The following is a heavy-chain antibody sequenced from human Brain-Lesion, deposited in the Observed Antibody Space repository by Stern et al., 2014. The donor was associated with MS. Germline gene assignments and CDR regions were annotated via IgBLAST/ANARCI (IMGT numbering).Heavy chain of an antibody. CDR3: ARVDTPLDYYYGMDV. J-gene: IGHJ6*02. CDR2: ISYDGSNK. D-gene: IGHD5-18*01. V-gene: IGHV3-30*01. CDR1: GLIFSNYA. Sequence: VHLVESGGGVVQPGRSLRLSCAASGLIFSNYAMHWVRQAPGKGLQWVAIISYDGSNKYYADSVKGRFPISRDNSKNTLYLQMNSLKSEDTAVYYCARVDTPLDYYYGMDVWGQGTTVTVSS.